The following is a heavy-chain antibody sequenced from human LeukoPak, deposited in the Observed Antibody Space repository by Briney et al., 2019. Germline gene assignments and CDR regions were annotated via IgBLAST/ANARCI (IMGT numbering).Heavy chain of an antibody. CDR3: ARDYYDSSGYPYYFDY. CDR2: IYTSGST. V-gene: IGHV4-4*07. Sequence: SEILSLTCTVSGGSISSYYWSWIRQPAGKGLEWIGRIYTSGSTNYNPSLKSRVTMSVDTSKNQFSLKLSSVTAADTAVYYCARDYYDSSGYPYYFDYWGQGTLVTVSP. J-gene: IGHJ4*02. D-gene: IGHD3-22*01. CDR1: GGSISSYY.